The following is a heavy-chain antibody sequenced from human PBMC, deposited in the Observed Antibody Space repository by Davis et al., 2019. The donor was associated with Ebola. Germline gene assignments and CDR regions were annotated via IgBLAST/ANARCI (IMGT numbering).Heavy chain of an antibody. CDR2: MYSGGTT. CDR1: GFSVSTKY. CDR3: ARHPSIVVPGAEGY. J-gene: IGHJ4*02. D-gene: IGHD6-19*01. Sequence: GESLKISCAASGFSVSTKYMNWVRQAPGKGLQWVSIMYSGGTTYYADSVKGRFTISRDDSKNTLYLQMNSLRAEDTAVYYCARHPSIVVPGAEGYWGQGTLVTVSS. V-gene: IGHV3-66*04.